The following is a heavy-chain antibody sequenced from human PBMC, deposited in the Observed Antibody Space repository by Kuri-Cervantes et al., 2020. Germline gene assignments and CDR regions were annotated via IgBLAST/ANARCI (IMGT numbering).Heavy chain of an antibody. CDR1: GYTFTGYY. V-gene: IGHV1-2*02. CDR3: ARGVAKWELRLVGMDV. D-gene: IGHD1-26*01. CDR2: INPNSGGT. J-gene: IGHJ6*02. Sequence: ASVKVSCKASGYTFTGYYMHWVRQAPGQGLEWMGWINPNSGGTNYAQKFQGRVTMTRDTSISTAYMELSRLRSDDTAVYYCARGVAKWELRLVGMDVWGQGTTVTVSS.